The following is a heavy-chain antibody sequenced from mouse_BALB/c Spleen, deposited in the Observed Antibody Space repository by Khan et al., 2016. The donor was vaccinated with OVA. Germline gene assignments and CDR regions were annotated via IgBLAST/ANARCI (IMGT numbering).Heavy chain of an antibody. Sequence: QVQLQQPGAELARPGASVKLSCKASGYTFTDYYINWVKQRTGQGLEWIGEISPCSGDTYYNQKFKGKATLTADKSSTPAYMQLSSLTSEASAVYVCARRNYFGYTFAYWGQGTLVTVSA. J-gene: IGHJ3*01. CDR1: GYTFTDYY. V-gene: IGHV1-77*01. D-gene: IGHD1-2*01. CDR3: ARRNYFGYTFAY. CDR2: ISPCSGDT.